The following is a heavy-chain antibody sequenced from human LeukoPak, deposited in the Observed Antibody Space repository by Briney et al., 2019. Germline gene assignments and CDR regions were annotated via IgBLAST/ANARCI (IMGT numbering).Heavy chain of an antibody. CDR1: GYTFTGYY. Sequence: ASVKVSCKASGYTFTGYYMHWVRQAPGQGLEWMGWINPNSGGTNYAQKFQGRVTMTRDTSISTAYMELSRLRSDDTAVSYCAREVTELLWFGELLQRTGGPVDYWGQGTLVTVSS. CDR2: INPNSGGT. J-gene: IGHJ4*02. V-gene: IGHV1-2*02. CDR3: AREVTELLWFGELLQRTGGPVDY. D-gene: IGHD3-10*01.